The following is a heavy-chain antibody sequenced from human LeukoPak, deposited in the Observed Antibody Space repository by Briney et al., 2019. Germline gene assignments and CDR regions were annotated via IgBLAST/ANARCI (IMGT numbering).Heavy chain of an antibody. CDR2: IYYSGST. V-gene: IGHV4-39*01. D-gene: IGHD3/OR15-3a*01. CDR1: GGSLSSSGSY. J-gene: IGHJ4*02. Sequence: PSETLSLTCTVSGGSLSSSGSYWGWIRQPPGKGLEWVGNIYYSGSTYYNASLKSQVSISIDTSKNQFSLRLTSVTAADTAVYYCARQTGSGLFILPGGQGTLVTVSS. CDR3: ARQTGSGLFILP.